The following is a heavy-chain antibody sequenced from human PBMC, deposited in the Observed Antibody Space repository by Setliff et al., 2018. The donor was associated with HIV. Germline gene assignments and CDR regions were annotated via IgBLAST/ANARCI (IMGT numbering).Heavy chain of an antibody. V-gene: IGHV4-31*03. CDR2: VYYTGTS. CDR3: ARGESTTWDLAEYFQH. D-gene: IGHD2-2*01. Sequence: KASETLSLTCTVSGVSVSSGGYYWSWIRQHPGKGLEWIGYVYYTGTSYFNPSLKGRITISVDTSKNHFSLKLGFVTAADTAVYYCARGESTTWDLAEYFQHWGHGTLVTVSS. CDR1: GVSVSSGGYY. J-gene: IGHJ1*01.